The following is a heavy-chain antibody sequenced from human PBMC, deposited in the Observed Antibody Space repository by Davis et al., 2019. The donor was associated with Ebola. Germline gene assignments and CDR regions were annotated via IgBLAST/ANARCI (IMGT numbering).Heavy chain of an antibody. CDR1: GYTFTAFF. J-gene: IGHJ4*02. D-gene: IGHD1-1*01. CDR2: INPKSGAT. CDR3: ARAQFPTTSDH. Sequence: AASVKVSCKASGYTFTAFFIHWVRQSPGQGLEWMGRINPKSGATKYLQKFQGRVTMTRATSISTAYMDLGRLRYDDTAMYYCARAQFPTTSDHWGQGTLVTVSS. V-gene: IGHV1-2*06.